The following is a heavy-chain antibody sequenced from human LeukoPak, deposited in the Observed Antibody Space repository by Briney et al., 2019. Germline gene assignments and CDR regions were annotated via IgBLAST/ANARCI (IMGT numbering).Heavy chain of an antibody. CDR3: ATRPYYYDSSGTESLDY. V-gene: IGHV1-24*01. CDR2: FDPEDGET. CDR1: GYTLTELS. Sequence: EASVKVSCKVSGYTLTELSMHWVRQAPGKGLEWMGGFDPEDGETIYAQKFQGRVTMTEDTSTDTAYMELSSLRSEDTAVYYCATRPYYYDSSGTESLDYWGQGTLATVSS. J-gene: IGHJ4*02. D-gene: IGHD3-22*01.